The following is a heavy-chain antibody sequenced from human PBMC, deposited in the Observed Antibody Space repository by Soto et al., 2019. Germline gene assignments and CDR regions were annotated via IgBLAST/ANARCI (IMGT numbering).Heavy chain of an antibody. CDR1: GGSISSGDYY. D-gene: IGHD3-16*01. CDR2: IYYSGST. CDR3: ARVPTSYGDQGYY. J-gene: IGHJ4*02. Sequence: PSETLSLTCTVSGGSISSGDYYWSWIRQHPGKGLEWIGYIYYSGSTYYNPSLKSRISISVDTSKNQFSLKLSSVTAADTAVYYCARVPTSYGDQGYYWGQGTLVTVSS. V-gene: IGHV4-31*03.